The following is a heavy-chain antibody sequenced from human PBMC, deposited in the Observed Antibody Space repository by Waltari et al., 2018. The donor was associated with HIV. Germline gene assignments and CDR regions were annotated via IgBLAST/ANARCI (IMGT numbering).Heavy chain of an antibody. V-gene: IGHV3-7*01. J-gene: IGHJ5*02. Sequence: EVQLVESGGDLVQPGGSLSLSCAASGFMFSSYRMGWVRQVPGKGLEWVATIKQDGSEEQYVDSVKGRFTISRDNAKNSVYLQMNSLRAEDTAVYYCARRAYDSSGYGWFDPWGQGTLVTVSS. CDR3: ARRAYDSSGYGWFDP. D-gene: IGHD3-22*01. CDR2: IKQDGSEE. CDR1: GFMFSSYR.